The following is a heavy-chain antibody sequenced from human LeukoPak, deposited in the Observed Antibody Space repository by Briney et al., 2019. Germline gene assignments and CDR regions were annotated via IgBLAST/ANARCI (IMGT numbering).Heavy chain of an antibody. CDR3: ARLRRDGYNPVLDFDY. D-gene: IGHD5-24*01. CDR1: GYSFTSYW. J-gene: IGHJ4*02. CDR2: IYPGDSDT. V-gene: IGHV5-51*01. Sequence: GESLKISCKGSGYSFTSYWIGWVRQMPGKGLEWMGIIYPGDSDTRYSPSFQGQVTISADKSISTAYLQWSSLKASDTAMYYCARLRRDGYNPVLDFDYWGQGTLVTVSS.